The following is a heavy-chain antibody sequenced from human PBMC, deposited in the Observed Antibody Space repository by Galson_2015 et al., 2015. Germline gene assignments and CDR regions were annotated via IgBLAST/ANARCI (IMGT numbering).Heavy chain of an antibody. J-gene: IGHJ4*02. Sequence: SLRLSCAASGFTFSTYAIHWVHQAPGKGLEWVAVISYDGSKKSSAASVKGRFSVSRDNSKNTVYLQMSSLRVEDTAVYYCARDGPKGLTSFDYWGQGTLVTVSS. CDR3: ARDGPKGLTSFDY. D-gene: IGHD1-14*01. V-gene: IGHV3-30-3*01. CDR1: GFTFSTYA. CDR2: ISYDGSKK.